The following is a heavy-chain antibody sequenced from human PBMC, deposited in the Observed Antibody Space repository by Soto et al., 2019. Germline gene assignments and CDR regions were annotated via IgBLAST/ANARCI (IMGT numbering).Heavy chain of an antibody. Sequence: GASVKVSCKASGGTFSSYTISWVRQAPGQGLEWMGRIIPILGIANYAQKFQGRVTITADKSTSTAYMKLSSLRSEDTAVNYCATAVPAAGPFFDYWGQGTLVTVSS. CDR1: GGTFSSYT. J-gene: IGHJ4*02. CDR2: IIPILGIA. D-gene: IGHD2-2*01. V-gene: IGHV1-69*02. CDR3: ATAVPAAGPFFDY.